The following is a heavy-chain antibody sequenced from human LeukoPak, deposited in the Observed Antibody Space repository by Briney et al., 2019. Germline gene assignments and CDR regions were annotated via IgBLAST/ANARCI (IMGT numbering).Heavy chain of an antibody. D-gene: IGHD7-27*01. CDR2: IYTSGST. J-gene: IGHJ3*02. CDR1: GGSISSGSYY. CDR3: AGANWDTFDI. V-gene: IGHV4-61*02. Sequence: SQTLSLICTVSGGSISSGSYYWNWIRQPAGKGLEWIGRIYTSGSTNYNPSLKSRVTISVDTSKNQFSLKLSSVTAADTAVYYCAGANWDTFDIWGQGTMVTVSS.